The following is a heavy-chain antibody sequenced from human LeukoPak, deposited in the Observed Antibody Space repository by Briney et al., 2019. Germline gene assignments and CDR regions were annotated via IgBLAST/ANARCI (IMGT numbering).Heavy chain of an antibody. Sequence: GGSLRLSCAASGFTFSIYAMSWVRQAPGKGLEWVSAIGDTTYYADSVEGRFTISRDNSKNTLYLQMNSLRAEDAAVYYCAKASSSYIFDYWGQGTLVTVSS. D-gene: IGHD6-13*01. CDR2: IGDTT. CDR3: AKASSSYIFDY. CDR1: GFTFSIYA. J-gene: IGHJ4*02. V-gene: IGHV3-23*01.